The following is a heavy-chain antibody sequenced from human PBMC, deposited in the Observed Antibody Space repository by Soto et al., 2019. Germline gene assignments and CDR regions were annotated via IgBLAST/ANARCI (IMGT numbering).Heavy chain of an antibody. CDR1: GASITYGAYS. V-gene: IGHV4-30-2*01. CDR3: ARGGGFDSFDY. J-gene: IGHJ4*02. CDR2: INHLETT. D-gene: IGHD3-10*01. Sequence: QLQVHMSGSGLVKPSQTLSLTCTVSGASITYGAYSWSWIRQTPGKGLEWIGYINHLETTFYNPSFESRLTLSIDRTKNQFSLNLKSMSAADRAVYFCARGGGFDSFDYWGQGILVTVSS.